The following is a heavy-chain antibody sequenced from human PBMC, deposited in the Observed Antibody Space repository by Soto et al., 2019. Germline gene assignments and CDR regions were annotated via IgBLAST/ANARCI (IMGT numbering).Heavy chain of an antibody. J-gene: IGHJ6*02. CDR2: ISWNSGSI. Sequence: GGSLRLSCAASGFTFDDYAMHWVRQAPGKGLEWVSGISWNSGSIGYADSVKGRFTISRDNAKNSLYLQMNSLRAEDTALYYCAKDQVAAAGTHYYYGMDVWGQGTTVTVS. CDR3: AKDQVAAAGTHYYYGMDV. D-gene: IGHD6-13*01. CDR1: GFTFDDYA. V-gene: IGHV3-9*01.